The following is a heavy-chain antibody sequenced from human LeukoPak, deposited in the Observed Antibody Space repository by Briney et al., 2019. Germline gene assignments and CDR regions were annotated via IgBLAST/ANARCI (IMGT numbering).Heavy chain of an antibody. CDR3: ARDFSPLPEAVVVAATLNWFDP. J-gene: IGHJ5*02. Sequence: PSETLSLTCAVYGGSFSGYYWSWIRQPPGKGLEWIGEINHSGSTNYNPSLKSRVTISVDTSKNQFSLKLSSVTAEDTAVYYCARDFSPLPEAVVVAATLNWFDPWGQGTLVTVSS. D-gene: IGHD2-15*01. CDR2: INHSGST. V-gene: IGHV4-34*01. CDR1: GGSFSGYY.